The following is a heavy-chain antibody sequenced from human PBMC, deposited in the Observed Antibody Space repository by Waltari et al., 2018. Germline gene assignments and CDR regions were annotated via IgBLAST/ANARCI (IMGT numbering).Heavy chain of an antibody. CDR2: INHSGST. CDR1: GGSFSGYY. D-gene: IGHD3-3*01. Sequence: QVQLQQWGAGLLKPSETLSLTCAVYGGSFSGYYWSWIRQPPGKGLEWIGEINHSGSTNCTPSLKSRVTISVDTSKNRFSLRLSSVTAADTAVYYCARALALTVLEWLVWFDPWGQGTLVTVSS. V-gene: IGHV4-34*01. CDR3: ARALALTVLEWLVWFDP. J-gene: IGHJ5*02.